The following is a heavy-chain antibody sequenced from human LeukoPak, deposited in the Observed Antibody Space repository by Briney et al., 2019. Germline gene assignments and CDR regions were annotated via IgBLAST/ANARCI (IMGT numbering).Heavy chain of an antibody. CDR1: GFTFSIYA. CDR2: ISGSGGTA. V-gene: IGHV3-23*01. Sequence: GGSLRLSCAASGFTFSIYAMSWVRQAPGKGLEWVSAISGSGGTAYYADSVKGRFTISRDKNTLYLQMNSLRAEDTAVYYCARSYYYDGSGYPALLDAFDIWGQGTMVTVSS. D-gene: IGHD3-22*01. J-gene: IGHJ3*02. CDR3: ARSYYYDGSGYPALLDAFDI.